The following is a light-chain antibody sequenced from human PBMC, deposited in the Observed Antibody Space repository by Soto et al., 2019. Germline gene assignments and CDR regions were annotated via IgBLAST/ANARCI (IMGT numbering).Light chain of an antibody. CDR1: SSDVGGYNY. J-gene: IGLJ2*01. CDR3: SSYAGSNNVL. Sequence: QSVLTQPPSASGSPGQSVTISCTGTSSDVGGYNYVSWCQQHPGKAPKLMIFEVSKRPSGVPDRFSGSKSGNTASLTVSGLQAEDEADYYCSSYAGSNNVLFGGGTQLTVL. CDR2: EVS. V-gene: IGLV2-8*01.